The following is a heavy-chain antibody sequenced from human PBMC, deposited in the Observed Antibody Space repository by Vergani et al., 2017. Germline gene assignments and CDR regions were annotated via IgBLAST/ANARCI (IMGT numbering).Heavy chain of an antibody. CDR3: ARDRLTAGYCSGGSCYPLDY. Sequence: EVQLVESGGGLVQPGRSLRLSCAASGFTFDDYAMHWVRQAPGKGLEWVSGISWNSGSIGYADSVKGRFTISRDNAKNSLYLQMNSLRAEDTAVYYCARDRLTAGYCSGGSCYPLDYWGQGTLVTVSS. CDR2: ISWNSGSI. V-gene: IGHV3-9*01. J-gene: IGHJ4*02. CDR1: GFTFDDYA. D-gene: IGHD2-15*01.